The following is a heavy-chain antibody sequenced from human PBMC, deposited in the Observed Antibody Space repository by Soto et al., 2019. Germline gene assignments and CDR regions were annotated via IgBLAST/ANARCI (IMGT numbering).Heavy chain of an antibody. J-gene: IGHJ5*02. D-gene: IGHD6-19*01. CDR1: GFTFDDYA. CDR2: ISWNSGSI. Sequence: GGSLRLSCAASGFTFDDYAMHWVRQAPGKGLEWVSGISWNSGSIGYADSVKGRFTISRDNAKNSLYLQMNSLRAEDTALYYCAKDRGAVTLTDWFDPWGQGTLVTVSS. CDR3: AKDRGAVTLTDWFDP. V-gene: IGHV3-9*01.